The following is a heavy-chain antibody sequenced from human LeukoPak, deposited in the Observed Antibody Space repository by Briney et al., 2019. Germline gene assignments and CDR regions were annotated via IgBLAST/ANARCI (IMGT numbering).Heavy chain of an antibody. Sequence: GSLRLSCAASGFTFSSYAMSWVRQAPGKGLEWIGSIYYSGSTYYNPSLKSRVTISVDTSKNQFSLKLSSVTAADTAVYYCARGDSSSWYVIRYFQHWGQGTLVTVSS. CDR2: IYYSGST. J-gene: IGHJ1*01. V-gene: IGHV4-38-2*01. D-gene: IGHD6-13*01. CDR1: GFTFSSYA. CDR3: ARGDSSSWYVIRYFQH.